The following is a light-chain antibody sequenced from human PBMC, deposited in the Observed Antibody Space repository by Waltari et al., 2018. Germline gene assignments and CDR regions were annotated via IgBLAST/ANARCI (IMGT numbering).Light chain of an antibody. J-gene: IGKJ4*01. CDR3: QHRSTWRHT. Sequence: EVVLTQSPATLSLSPGERATLSCRASQSVSDYLVWYQQKPGQAPRLLIYDASKRATGIPPRVSGSGSGTDFTLTISSLEPEDIAVYYCQHRSTWRHTFGGGTKVEIK. CDR1: QSVSDY. CDR2: DAS. V-gene: IGKV3-11*01.